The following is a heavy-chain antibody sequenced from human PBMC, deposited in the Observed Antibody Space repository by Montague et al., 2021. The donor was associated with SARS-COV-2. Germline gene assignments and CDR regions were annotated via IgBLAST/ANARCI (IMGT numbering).Heavy chain of an antibody. CDR1: GGSISSGSYY. CDR3: ARHRRSRYGNFDY. CDR2: IYDSGST. V-gene: IGHV4-61*02. J-gene: IGHJ4*02. D-gene: IGHD1-1*01. Sequence: TLSLTCTVSGGSISSGSYYWSWIRQPAGKGLEWIGRIYDSGSTNYKSSLKSRVTISVDTSKNQFSLKLNSVTAADTAVYYCARHRRSRYGNFDYWGQGTLVTVSS.